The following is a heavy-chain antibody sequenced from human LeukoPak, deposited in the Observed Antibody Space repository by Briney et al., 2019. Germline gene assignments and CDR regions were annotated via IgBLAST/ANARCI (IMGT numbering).Heavy chain of an antibody. CDR2: ISWNSGNI. V-gene: IGHV3-9*01. CDR1: GFTFDEFG. CDR3: TKEIGLLDEDDAFDI. Sequence: GGSLRLSCAASGFTFDEFGMHWVRQPAGKGLEWVSGISWNSGNIVYADSVKGRFSISRDNAKNSLYLQMNSLSPEDTALYYCTKEIGLLDEDDAFDIWGQGTMVTVSS. J-gene: IGHJ3*02. D-gene: IGHD3-22*01.